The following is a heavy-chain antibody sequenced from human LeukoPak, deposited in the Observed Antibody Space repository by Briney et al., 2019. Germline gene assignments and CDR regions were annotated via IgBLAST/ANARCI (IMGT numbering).Heavy chain of an antibody. J-gene: IGHJ4*02. Sequence: GGSLRLSCAASGFTFGNYWMHWVRQAPGKGLLWVSRISDDGSSANYADSVKGRFTISRDSAKNTLYLQINSLRAEDSAVYYCAKASSSWYSDFDYWGRGTLVTVSS. V-gene: IGHV3-74*01. D-gene: IGHD6-13*01. CDR3: AKASSSWYSDFDY. CDR2: ISDDGSSA. CDR1: GFTFGNYW.